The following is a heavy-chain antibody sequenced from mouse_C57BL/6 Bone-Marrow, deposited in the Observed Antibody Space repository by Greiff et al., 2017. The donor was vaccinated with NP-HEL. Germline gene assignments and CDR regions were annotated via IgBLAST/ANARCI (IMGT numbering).Heavy chain of an antibody. V-gene: IGHV5-6*01. CDR2: ISSGGSYT. D-gene: IGHD2-1*01. J-gene: IGHJ3*01. CDR1: GFTFSSYG. Sequence: EVMLVESGGDLVKPGGSLKLSCAASGFTFSSYGMSWVRQTPDKRLEWVATISSGGSYTYYPDSVKGRFTISRDNAKNTLYLQMSSLKSEDTAMYYCALSTMRFADWGQGTLVTVSA. CDR3: ALSTMRFAD.